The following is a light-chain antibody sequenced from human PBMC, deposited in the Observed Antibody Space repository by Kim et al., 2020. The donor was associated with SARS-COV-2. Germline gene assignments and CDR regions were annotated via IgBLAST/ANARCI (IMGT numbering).Light chain of an antibody. CDR2: KTS. CDR3: KEYSSYPLT. V-gene: IGKV1-5*03. J-gene: IGKJ3*01. Sequence: APVRDRITIPCRARQGIRCWLAWYQQKPGKAPPLRIYKTSSLEGEVASRYSGSGAGMEFTLTITSLQRDDFATYYCKEYSSYPLTFGPGTKVEIK. CDR1: QGIRCW.